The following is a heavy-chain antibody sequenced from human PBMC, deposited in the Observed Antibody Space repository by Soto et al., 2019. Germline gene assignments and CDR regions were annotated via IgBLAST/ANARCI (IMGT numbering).Heavy chain of an antibody. Sequence: ASVKVSCKASGYTFTSYGISWVRQAPGQGLDWMGWISAYNGNTNYAQKLQGRVTMTTDTSTSTAYMELRSLRSDDTAVYYCAREVVYDSSGYYYSRAFDIWGQGTMVTVSS. V-gene: IGHV1-18*01. D-gene: IGHD3-22*01. CDR1: GYTFTSYG. CDR2: ISAYNGNT. J-gene: IGHJ3*02. CDR3: AREVVYDSSGYYYSRAFDI.